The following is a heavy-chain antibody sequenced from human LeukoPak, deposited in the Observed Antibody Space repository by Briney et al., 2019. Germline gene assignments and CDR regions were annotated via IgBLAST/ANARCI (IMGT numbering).Heavy chain of an antibody. CDR2: INAGNGDT. CDR3: ARAAVVSSGWYGDLDY. D-gene: IGHD6-19*01. V-gene: IGHV1-3*03. Sequence: ASVKVSCKASGYTFTSYAMHWVRQAPGQRLEWMGWINAGNGDTKYSQEFQGRVTITRDTSASTAYMELSSLRSEDMAVYYCARAAVVSSGWYGDLDYWGQGTLVTVS. CDR1: GYTFTSYA. J-gene: IGHJ4*02.